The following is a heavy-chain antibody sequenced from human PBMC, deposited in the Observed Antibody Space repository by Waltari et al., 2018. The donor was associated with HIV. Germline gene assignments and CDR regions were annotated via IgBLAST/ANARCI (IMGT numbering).Heavy chain of an antibody. CDR2: LSSHSCAI. Sequence: EVQLVESGGGLVQSGRSLRLSCVAYGFTFHEHAMHWVRQAPGKGLEWVSRLSSHSCAIAYVASVKGRFTISSDNAKNSLYLQMNSLRPEDTALYFCAKVPDYGGYSYYSYGLDDWGPGTTVTVS. D-gene: IGHD4-17*01. CDR1: GFTFHEHA. CDR3: AKVPDYGGYSYYSYGLDD. V-gene: IGHV3-9*01. J-gene: IGHJ6*02.